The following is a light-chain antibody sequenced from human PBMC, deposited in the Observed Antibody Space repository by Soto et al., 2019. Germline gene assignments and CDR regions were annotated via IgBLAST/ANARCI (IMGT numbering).Light chain of an antibody. Sequence: QSVLTQPPSVSGAPGQRVTISCTGGTSNIGAGYDVHWYQQLPGTAPKLLIYGNSNRPSGVPDRFSGSKSGTSASLAITGLQAEDEGDYYCQSNDSSLSGYVFGT. CDR3: QSNDSSLSGYV. CDR1: TSNIGAGYD. J-gene: IGLJ1*01. CDR2: GNS. V-gene: IGLV1-40*01.